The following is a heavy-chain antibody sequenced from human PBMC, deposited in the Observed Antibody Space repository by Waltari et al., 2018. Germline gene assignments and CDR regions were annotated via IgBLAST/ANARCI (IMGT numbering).Heavy chain of an antibody. V-gene: IGHV4-34*01. CDR1: GGSFSGYY. CDR2: INHSGST. J-gene: IGHJ4*02. Sequence: QVQLQQWGAGLLKPSETLSLTCAVYGGSFSGYYWRWIGQPPGKGLEWIGEINHSGSTNYNPSLKSRVTISVDTSKNQFSLKLSSVTAADTAVYYCARKGVGSGYSLDYWGQGTLVTVSS. D-gene: IGHD3-3*01. CDR3: ARKGVGSGYSLDY.